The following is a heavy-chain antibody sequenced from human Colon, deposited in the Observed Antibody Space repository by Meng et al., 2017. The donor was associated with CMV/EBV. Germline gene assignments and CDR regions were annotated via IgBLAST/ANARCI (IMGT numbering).Heavy chain of an antibody. V-gene: IGHV4-59*01. D-gene: IGHD6-25*01. Sequence: GSLRLSCTVSGGSISSYYRSWIRQPPGKGLEWIGYIYYSGSTNYNPSLKSRVTIAVDTSKNQFSLKPSSVTAADTAVYYCARGGENWFDPWGQGTLVTVSS. CDR1: GGSISSYY. J-gene: IGHJ5*02. CDR3: ARGGENWFDP. CDR2: IYYSGST.